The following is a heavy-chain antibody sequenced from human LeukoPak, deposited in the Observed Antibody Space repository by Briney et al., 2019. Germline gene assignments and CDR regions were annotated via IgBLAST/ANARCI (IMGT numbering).Heavy chain of an antibody. V-gene: IGHV3-23*01. CDR2: ISGGGDIT. CDR1: GFNFSNHA. Sequence: GGSLRLSCAASGFNFSNHAMSWVRQTPGKGLEWVSAISGGGDITYYADSVTGRFTISRDNSKDTLFLQMHSLRPGDTAVYYCVREDTPATANYWGQGTLVTISS. J-gene: IGHJ4*02. D-gene: IGHD2-21*02. CDR3: VREDTPATANY.